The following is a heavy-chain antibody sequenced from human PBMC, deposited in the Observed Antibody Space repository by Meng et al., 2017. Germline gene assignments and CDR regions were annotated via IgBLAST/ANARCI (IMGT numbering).Heavy chain of an antibody. CDR2: INWNGGST. V-gene: IGHV3-20*04. D-gene: IGHD3-10*01. CDR1: GFTFDDYG. CDR3: ARTTPEDYYGSGSYYSHPDY. Sequence: GGSLRLSCAASGFTFDDYGMSWVRQAPGKGLEWVSGINWNGGSTGYADSVKGRFTISRDNAKNSLYLQMNSLRAEDTALYYCARTTPEDYYGSGSYYSHPDYWGQGTTVTVSS. J-gene: IGHJ4*03.